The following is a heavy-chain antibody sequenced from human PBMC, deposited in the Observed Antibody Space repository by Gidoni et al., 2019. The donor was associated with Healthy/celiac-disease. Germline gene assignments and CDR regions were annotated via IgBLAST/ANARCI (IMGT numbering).Heavy chain of an antibody. CDR2: IFSNDEK. V-gene: IGHV2-26*01. CDR3: ARIMITFGGVIGPFDY. Sequence: QVTLKESGPVLVKPTAPLTLTCTVSGFSLSHARMGVSWIRQPPGKALEWLAHIFSNDEKSYSTSLKSRLTISKDTSKSQVVLTMTNRDPVDTATYYCARIMITFGGVIGPFDYWGQGTLVTVSS. D-gene: IGHD3-16*02. J-gene: IGHJ4*02. CDR1: GFSLSHARMG.